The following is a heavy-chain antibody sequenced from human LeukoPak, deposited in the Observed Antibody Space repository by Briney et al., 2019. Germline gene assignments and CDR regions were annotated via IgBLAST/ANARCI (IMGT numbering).Heavy chain of an antibody. V-gene: IGHV4-61*08. CDR2: IYYSGST. J-gene: IGHJ3*02. D-gene: IGHD6-19*01. CDR3: ARSRGAVEAFDI. Sequence: ESGPTLVNPTQTLTLTCTFSGFSLSTSGMCVSWIRQPPGKGLEWIGYIYYSGSTNYNPSLKSRVTISVDTSKNQFPLKLSSVTAADTAVYYCARSRGAVEAFDIWGQGTMVTVSS. CDR1: GFSLSTSGMC.